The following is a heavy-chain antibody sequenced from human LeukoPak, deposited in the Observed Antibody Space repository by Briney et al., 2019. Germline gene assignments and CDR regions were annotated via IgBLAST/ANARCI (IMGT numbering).Heavy chain of an antibody. D-gene: IGHD5-18*01. J-gene: IGHJ3*02. V-gene: IGHV5-51*01. CDR1: AYSFTSYW. CDR3: ARPDSYVQIGGFDI. Sequence: GESLQISCKASAYSFTSYWIGWLLQMPGRGVEGMGIIYPGDSETRYSPSFPGQGTLSANKSITTAYLQWSSLKASDTAMYYCARPDSYVQIGGFDIWGQGTMVTVSS. CDR2: IYPGDSET.